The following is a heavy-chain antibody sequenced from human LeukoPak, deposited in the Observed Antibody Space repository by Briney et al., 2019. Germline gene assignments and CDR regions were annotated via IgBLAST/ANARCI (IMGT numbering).Heavy chain of an antibody. V-gene: IGHV3-66*01. CDR1: GLTDSNNY. Sequence: GGSLRLSCAASGLTDSNNYMSWVRPPPGKGLDGVYVLYSIGSTYYADSVKRRFTISRDTSKNTLYLQMNSLRAEDTAMYYCARAQPNSGSSFVYWGQGTLVTVSS. CDR3: ARAQPNSGSSFVY. CDR2: LYSIGST. J-gene: IGHJ4*02. D-gene: IGHD3-22*01.